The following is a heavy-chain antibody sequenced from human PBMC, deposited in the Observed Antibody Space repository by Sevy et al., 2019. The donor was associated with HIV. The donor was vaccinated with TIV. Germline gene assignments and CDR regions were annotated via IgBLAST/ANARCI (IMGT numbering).Heavy chain of an antibody. Sequence: ASVKVSCKASGGTFSSYAISWVRQAPGQGLEWMGGIIPIFGTANYAQKFQGRVTITADESTSTAYMELSSLRSEDTAVYYCATTKDYYDSSGYPFDSWGQGTLVTVSS. CDR1: GGTFSSYA. D-gene: IGHD3-22*01. J-gene: IGHJ4*02. V-gene: IGHV1-69*13. CDR2: IIPIFGTA. CDR3: ATTKDYYDSSGYPFDS.